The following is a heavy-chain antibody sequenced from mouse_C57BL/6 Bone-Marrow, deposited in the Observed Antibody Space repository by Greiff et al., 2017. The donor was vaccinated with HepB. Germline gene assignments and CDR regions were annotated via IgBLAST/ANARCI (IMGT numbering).Heavy chain of an antibody. CDR3: ARSGIYYYGSSYLWYFDV. J-gene: IGHJ1*03. V-gene: IGHV1-81*01. CDR2: IYPRSGNT. D-gene: IGHD1-1*01. CDR1: GYTFTSYG. Sequence: QVHVKQSGAELARPGASGYTFTSYGISWVKQRTGQGLEWIGEIYPRSGNTYYNEKFKGKATLTADKSSSTAYMELRSLTSEDSAVYFCARSGIYYYGSSYLWYFDVWGTGTTVTVSS.